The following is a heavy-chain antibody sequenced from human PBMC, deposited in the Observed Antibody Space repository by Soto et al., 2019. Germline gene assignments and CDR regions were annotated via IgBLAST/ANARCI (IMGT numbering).Heavy chain of an antibody. CDR1: GFTFSSYA. CDR3: AKSSVVVVAATIFDY. CDR2: ISGSGGST. Sequence: GGSLRLSCAASGFTFSSYAMSWVRQAPGKGLEWVSAISGSGGSTYYADSVKGRFTISRDNSKNTLYLQMNSLRAEDTAVYYCAKSSVVVVAATIFDYWGQGTLVTVSS. D-gene: IGHD2-15*01. V-gene: IGHV3-23*01. J-gene: IGHJ4*02.